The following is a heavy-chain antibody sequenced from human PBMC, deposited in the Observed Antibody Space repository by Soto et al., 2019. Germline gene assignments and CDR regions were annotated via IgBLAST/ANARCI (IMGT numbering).Heavy chain of an antibody. Sequence: GGSLRLSCAASEFTFTSYAMSWVRQAPGKGLEWVSTFSGRGGSTYYADSVKGRFTISRDNSKNTLYLQMNSLRAEDTAVYYCAKSPFESHRFDYWGQGTLVTVSS. D-gene: IGHD3-9*01. CDR3: AKSPFESHRFDY. J-gene: IGHJ4*02. V-gene: IGHV3-23*01. CDR1: EFTFTSYA. CDR2: FSGRGGST.